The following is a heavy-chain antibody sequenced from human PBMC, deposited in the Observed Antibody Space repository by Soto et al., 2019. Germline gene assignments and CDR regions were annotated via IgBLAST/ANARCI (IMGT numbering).Heavy chain of an antibody. V-gene: IGHV3-23*01. CDR1: GFTFSSYA. J-gene: IGHJ5*02. D-gene: IGHD3-16*01. Sequence: GGSLRLSCAASGFTFSSYAMSWVRQAPGKGLEWVSAISGSRTTTAYADSVKGRFTISRDNSKNTLYLQMNSLRAEDTAVYYCAKSSRGHGVMNRWGQGTLVTVSS. CDR3: AKSSRGHGVMNR. CDR2: ISGSRTTT.